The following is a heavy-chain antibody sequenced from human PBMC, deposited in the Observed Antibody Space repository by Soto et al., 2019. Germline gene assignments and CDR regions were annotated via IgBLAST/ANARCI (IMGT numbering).Heavy chain of an antibody. CDR3: ARGPDIVVVPAAIYYYYGMDV. J-gene: IGHJ6*02. Sequence: SLRLSCTASLFTFSSYSMNLVRQTPCKVLEWVSSISSSSSYIYYADSVKGRFTISRDNAKNSLYLQMNSLRAEDTAVYYCARGPDIVVVPAAIYYYYGMDVWGQGTTVTVSS. D-gene: IGHD2-2*01. CDR2: ISSSSSYI. CDR1: LFTFSSYS. V-gene: IGHV3-21*01.